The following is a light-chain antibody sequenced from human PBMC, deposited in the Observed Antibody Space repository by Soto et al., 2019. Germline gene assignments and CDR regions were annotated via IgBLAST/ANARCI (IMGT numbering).Light chain of an antibody. Sequence: DIQMTQSPSTLSASVGDRVTITCRASQNIGNWLAWYQQKPGKTPDLLIYDASSFESGVPLRFSGSGSGTEFTLTISSLQTDDSATYYCQQYNDEPWTFGQGTKVDIK. CDR1: QNIGNW. V-gene: IGKV1-5*01. CDR2: DAS. CDR3: QQYNDEPWT. J-gene: IGKJ1*01.